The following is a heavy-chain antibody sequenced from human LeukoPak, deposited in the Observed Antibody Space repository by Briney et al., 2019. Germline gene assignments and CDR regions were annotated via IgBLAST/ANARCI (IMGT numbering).Heavy chain of an antibody. CDR2: ISGSDGNI. V-gene: IGHV3-23*01. J-gene: IGHJ6*02. CDR3: AKSLAFAATGGGMDV. D-gene: IGHD2-15*01. Sequence: GGSLRLSCAASGFTFTTYAMRWVRQAPGEGLEWVSSISGSDGNIYYADSVKGRFTISRDNNRNTVDLQMNSLRAEDAAVYYCAKSLAFAATGGGMDVWGQGTTVTVSS. CDR1: GFTFTTYA.